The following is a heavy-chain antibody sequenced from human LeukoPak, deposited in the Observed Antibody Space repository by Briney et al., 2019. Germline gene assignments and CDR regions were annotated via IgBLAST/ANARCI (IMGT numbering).Heavy chain of an antibody. V-gene: IGHV1-46*01. D-gene: IGHD2-2*01. J-gene: IGHJ6*04. CDR2: INPSGGST. CDR3: ARDRQEYQLLSDYYGMDV. Sequence: ASVKVSCKASGYTFTSYYMHWVRQAPGQGLEWMGIINPSGGSTSYAQKFQGRVTMTRDTSTSTVYMELSSLRSEDTAVYYCARDRQEYQLLSDYYGMDVWGKGTTVTVPS. CDR1: GYTFTSYY.